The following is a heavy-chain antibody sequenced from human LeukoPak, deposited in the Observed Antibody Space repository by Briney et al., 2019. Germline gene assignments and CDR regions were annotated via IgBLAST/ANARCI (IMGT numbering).Heavy chain of an antibody. J-gene: IGHJ4*02. D-gene: IGHD1-1*01. CDR2: VSYDGSNK. V-gene: IGHV3-30*18. CDR3: AKAETMTQRGYFDY. Sequence: GGSLRLSCAASGFIFSNYGMHWVRQAPGKGLEWVAVVSYDGSNKYYADSVKGRFTISGDNSKNTLSLQMSSLRAEDTAVYYCAKAETMTQRGYFDYWGQGTLVTVSS. CDR1: GFIFSNYG.